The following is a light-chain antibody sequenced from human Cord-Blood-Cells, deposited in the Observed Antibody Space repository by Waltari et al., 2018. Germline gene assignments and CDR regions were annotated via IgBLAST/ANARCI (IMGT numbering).Light chain of an antibody. J-gene: IGKJ5*01. CDR2: AAS. V-gene: IGKV1-9*01. CDR1: QGISSY. Sequence: DIQLTQSPSFLSASVGDRVTITCRASQGISSYLAWYQQNPGKAPKLLIYAASTLQSGVPSRFSGSGSGTEFTLTSSSLQPEDCATCDCQQLNSYPQAITFGQGTRLEIK. CDR3: QQLNSYPQAIT.